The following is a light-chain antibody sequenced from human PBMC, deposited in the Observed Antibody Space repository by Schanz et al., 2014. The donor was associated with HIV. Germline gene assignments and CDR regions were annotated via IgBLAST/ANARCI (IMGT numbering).Light chain of an antibody. V-gene: IGKV3-15*01. CDR1: QSVSASN. J-gene: IGKJ1*01. CDR3: QQYNNWPWT. CDR2: GAF. Sequence: PGARATVSCRASQSVSASNLAWYQQKPGQAPRLLMYGAFTRATGIPARFSGSGSGTEFTLTISSLQSEDFAVYYCQQYNNWPWTFGQGTRVEI.